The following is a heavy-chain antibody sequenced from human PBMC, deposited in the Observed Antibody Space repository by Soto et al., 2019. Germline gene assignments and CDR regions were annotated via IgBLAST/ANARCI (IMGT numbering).Heavy chain of an antibody. D-gene: IGHD5-12*01. CDR2: IKSKTDGGTT. V-gene: IGHV3-15*01. Sequence: GGSLRLSCAASGFTFSNAWMSWVRQAPGKGLEWVGRIKSKTDGGTTDYAAPVKGRFTISRDDSKNTLYLQMNSLKTEDTAVYYCTTESDIAHAFDIWGQGTMVTVSS. CDR3: TTESDIAHAFDI. J-gene: IGHJ3*02. CDR1: GFTFSNAW.